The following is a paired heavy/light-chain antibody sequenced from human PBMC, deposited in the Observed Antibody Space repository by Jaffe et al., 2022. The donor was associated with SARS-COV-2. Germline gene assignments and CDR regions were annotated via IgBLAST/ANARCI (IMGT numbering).Heavy chain of an antibody. CDR1: GFTFKNYA. D-gene: IGHD2-15*01. Sequence: EVQLVESGGGLVQPGGSLRLSCAASGFTFKNYAMSWVRQAPGKGLEWVSSISGRGTTTYYADSVKGRFTISRDESKDTLSLQMNSLRVEDTAVYYCTKDLVVVVGTAPMDVWGQGTTVTVS. CDR3: TKDLVVVVGTAPMDV. J-gene: IGHJ6*02. CDR2: ISGRGTTT. V-gene: IGHV3-23*04.
Light chain of an antibody. Sequence: SYVLTQPPSVSVAPGKPARISCGGNNIGGKTVHWYQQKPGQAPVLVISYDSDRPSGIPERFSGSTSGNAATLTISRVEAGDEADYYCQVWDGSTEIWVFGGGTKLTVL. CDR3: QVWDGSTEIWV. V-gene: IGLV3-21*04. CDR1: NIGGKT. J-gene: IGLJ3*02. CDR2: YDS.